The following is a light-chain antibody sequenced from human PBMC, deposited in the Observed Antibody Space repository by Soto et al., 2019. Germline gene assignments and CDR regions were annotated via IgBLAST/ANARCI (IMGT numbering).Light chain of an antibody. CDR3: QQYETSPWT. CDR1: QSVSTSY. V-gene: IGKV3-20*01. CDR2: GAS. Sequence: ETVLTQSPGTLSLSPGEGATISCTPSQSVSTSYLAWYQQKPGQAPRLLIYGASSRATGIPARFSGSGAGTDFTLTISRLEPEDFAVYYCQQYETSPWTVGQGTKGDNK. J-gene: IGKJ1*01.